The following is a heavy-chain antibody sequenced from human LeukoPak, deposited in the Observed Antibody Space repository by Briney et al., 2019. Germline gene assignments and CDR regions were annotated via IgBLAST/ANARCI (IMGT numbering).Heavy chain of an antibody. CDR3: ARDSYGGIDY. V-gene: IGHV4-61*02. J-gene: IGHJ4*02. D-gene: IGHD4-17*01. Sequence: PSETLSLTCTVSGGSISSGSYYWSWIRQPAGKGLEWIGRIYTSGSTNYNPSLKSRVTISVDTSKNQFSLKLSSVTAADTAVYYCARDSYGGIDYWGQGTLVTVSS. CDR1: GGSISSGSYY. CDR2: IYTSGST.